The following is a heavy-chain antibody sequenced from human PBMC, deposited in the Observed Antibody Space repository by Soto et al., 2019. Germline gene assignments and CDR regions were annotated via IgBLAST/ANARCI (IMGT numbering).Heavy chain of an antibody. CDR2: TYYRSKWYN. CDR3: ARSMVPISPAGTAEYYYYRMDV. CDR1: GDSVSSNSAA. Sequence: QTRSLTCAISGDSVSSNSAAWDWIRQSPSRGLEWLGRTYYRSKWYNDYAVSVKSRITINPDTSKNQFSLQLNSVTPEDTAVYYCARSMVPISPAGTAEYYYYRMDV. V-gene: IGHV6-1*01. D-gene: IGHD6-13*01. J-gene: IGHJ6*01.